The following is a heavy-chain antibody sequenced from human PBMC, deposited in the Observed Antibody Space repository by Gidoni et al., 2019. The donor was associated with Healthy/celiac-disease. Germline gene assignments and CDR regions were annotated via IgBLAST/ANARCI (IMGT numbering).Heavy chain of an antibody. Sequence: EVQLVESGGGLVQPGGSLRLSCAASGFTFSIDWMSWVRQAPGKGLEWVANIKQDESEKYYVDSVKGRFTISRDNAKNSLYLQMNSLRAEDTAVYYCAINYYYYYMDVWGKGTTVTVSS. V-gene: IGHV3-7*02. J-gene: IGHJ6*03. CDR3: AINYYYYYMDV. CDR1: GFTFSIDW. CDR2: IKQDESEK.